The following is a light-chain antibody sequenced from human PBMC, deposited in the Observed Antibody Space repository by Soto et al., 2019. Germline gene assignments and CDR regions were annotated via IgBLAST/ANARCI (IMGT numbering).Light chain of an antibody. V-gene: IGKV3-11*01. J-gene: IGKJ5*01. CDR1: QSVSSD. CDR2: DAS. Sequence: EIVITQSPATLSVSPGERATLSCRASQSVSSDLAWYQQKPGQAPRLLIYDASSRATGIPDRFSGSGSGTDFTLTISSLEPEDFAVYHCQQRSNWPSITFGQGTRLEIK. CDR3: QQRSNWPSIT.